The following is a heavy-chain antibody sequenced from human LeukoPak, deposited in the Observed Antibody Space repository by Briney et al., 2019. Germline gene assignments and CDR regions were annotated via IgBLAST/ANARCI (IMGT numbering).Heavy chain of an antibody. V-gene: IGHV4-34*01. CDR2: INHSGST. CDR3: ARGPKRGIAAAGSRMGGHAFDI. CDR1: GGSFSGYY. Sequence: SETLSLTCAVYGGSFSGYYWSWIRQPPGKGLEWIGEINHSGSTNYNPSLKSRVTISVDTSKNQFSLKLSSVTAADTAVYYCARGPKRGIAAAGSRMGGHAFDIWGQGTMVTVSS. J-gene: IGHJ3*02. D-gene: IGHD6-13*01.